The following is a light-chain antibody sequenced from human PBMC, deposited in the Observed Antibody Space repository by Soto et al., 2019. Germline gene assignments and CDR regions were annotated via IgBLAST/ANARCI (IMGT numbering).Light chain of an antibody. Sequence: QSALTQPASVSGSPGQSITIFCTGTSSDVGAYKFVSWYRHHPGRAPQVMIYEVTNRPSGVSSRSSGSKSGNTASLTISGLQPEDEGDYYCSSYSSTSTPWVFGGGTKLTVL. J-gene: IGLJ3*02. CDR1: SSDVGAYKF. CDR3: SSYSSTSTPWV. CDR2: EVT. V-gene: IGLV2-14*01.